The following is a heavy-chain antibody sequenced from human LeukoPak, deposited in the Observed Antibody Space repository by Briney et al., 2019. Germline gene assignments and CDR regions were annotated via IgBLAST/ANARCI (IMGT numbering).Heavy chain of an antibody. V-gene: IGHV3-74*01. Sequence: GGSLRLSCAASGFTFSSNWMHWVRHAPGKGLVWVSRINEDGSTTDYADSVKGRFTISRDNAKNTLYLQMNSLRAEDTAVYYCVRDLGGRSGHWGQGTLVTVSS. CDR2: INEDGSTT. J-gene: IGHJ4*02. CDR1: GFTFSSNW. CDR3: VRDLGGRSGH. D-gene: IGHD1-26*01.